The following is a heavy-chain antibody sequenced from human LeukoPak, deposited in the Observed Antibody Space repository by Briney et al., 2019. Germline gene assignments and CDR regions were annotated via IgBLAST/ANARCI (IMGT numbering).Heavy chain of an antibody. V-gene: IGHV3-48*01. CDR1: GVTVNSYG. J-gene: IGHJ4*02. CDR2: ISSSSSSI. Sequence: GGSLRLSCADSGVTVNSYGMHWVRQAPGKGLEWVAYISSSSSSIYYADSVRGRFTISRDNAKNTLYLQMNSLRAEDTAVYYCVRGAEKAGVDYWGQGTLVTVSS. D-gene: IGHD5-24*01. CDR3: VRGAEKAGVDY.